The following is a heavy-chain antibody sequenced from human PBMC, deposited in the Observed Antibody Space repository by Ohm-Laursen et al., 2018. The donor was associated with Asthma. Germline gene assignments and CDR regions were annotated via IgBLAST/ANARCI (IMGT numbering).Heavy chain of an antibody. J-gene: IGHJ2*01. CDR2: IYYSGST. CDR1: GGSINSGGYY. CDR3: ARNIAVAGTDWYFDL. V-gene: IGHV4-31*03. Sequence: TLSLTCTVSGGSINSGGYYWSWIRQHPGKGLEWIGHIYYSGSTYYNPSLQSRVTISVDTSKNQFSLKLSSVTADDTAVYYCARNIAVAGTDWYFDLWGRGTLVTVSS. D-gene: IGHD6-19*01.